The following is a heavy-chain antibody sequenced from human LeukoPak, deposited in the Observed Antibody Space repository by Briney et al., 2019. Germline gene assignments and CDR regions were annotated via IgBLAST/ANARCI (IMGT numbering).Heavy chain of an antibody. CDR1: GFILNTYT. CDR3: WRDSPYDTSI. V-gene: IGHV3-21*01. CDR2: ITNTPNYI. D-gene: IGHD3-16*01. J-gene: IGHJ4*02. Sequence: GGSLSLSCAASGFILNTYTITWARQAPGKGLEWVSSITNTPNYIYYADSVKGRFTISRDNANNSLYLQMDSLRAEDTAVYYCWRDSPYDTSIWGQGTLVTASS.